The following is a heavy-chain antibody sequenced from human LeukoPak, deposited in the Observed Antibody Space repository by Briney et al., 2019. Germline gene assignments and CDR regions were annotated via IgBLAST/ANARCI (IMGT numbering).Heavy chain of an antibody. J-gene: IGHJ6*02. D-gene: IGHD1-26*01. CDR1: GYSFTSYW. CDR3: ARRQSGSYNYYYYGMDV. V-gene: IGHV5-51*01. CDR2: IYPGDSDT. Sequence: GESLKISCKSSGYSFTSYWIAWVRQVPGKGLEWMGIIYPGDSDTRYSPSFQGQVTISADKSISTAYLQWSSLKASDTAMYYCARRQSGSYNYYYYGMDVWGQGTTVTVSS.